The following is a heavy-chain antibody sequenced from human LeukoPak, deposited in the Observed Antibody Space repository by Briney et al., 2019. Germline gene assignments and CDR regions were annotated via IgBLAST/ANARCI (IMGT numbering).Heavy chain of an antibody. V-gene: IGHV3-30*18. Sequence: GSSLRLSCAASGCALSNYGMHWVRQAPGKGLEWVALISYDGSKKYHADSVKGRFTISRDNSKNTLYLQMNSLRAEDTAVYYCAKDRRECSGGGCYWVPGAGMDVWGQGTTVTVSS. CDR2: ISYDGSKK. J-gene: IGHJ6*02. CDR1: GCALSNYG. D-gene: IGHD2-15*01. CDR3: AKDRRECSGGGCYWVPGAGMDV.